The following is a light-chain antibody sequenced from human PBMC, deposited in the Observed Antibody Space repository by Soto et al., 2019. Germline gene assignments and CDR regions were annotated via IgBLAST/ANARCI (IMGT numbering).Light chain of an antibody. CDR3: MQNTHWPPIT. CDR2: GVS. J-gene: IGKJ5*01. CDR1: QSLAYSDGNTY. V-gene: IGKV2-30*01. Sequence: DVVMTQSPLSLSVTLGQPASISCRSSQSLAYSDGNTYLSWIHQRPGKSPRRLIYGVSNRDSGVPDRVSGSGSGTDFTLQISSVEAEDVGVYYCMQNTHWPPITLGQGTRLEIK.